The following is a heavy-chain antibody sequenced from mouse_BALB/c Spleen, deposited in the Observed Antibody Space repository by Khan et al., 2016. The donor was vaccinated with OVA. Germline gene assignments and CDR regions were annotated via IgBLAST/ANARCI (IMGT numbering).Heavy chain of an antibody. CDR2: IYPGNVNT. D-gene: IGHD2-4*01. V-gene: IGHV1S56*01. Sequence: QVQLQQSGPELVKPGASVRISCKASGYTFRTYYIHWIRQRPGQGLEWIGWIYPGNVNTKYNERFKGMATLTADTSSTTAYMHLSSLTSEDSAVYFCARDDYFVGDAMDYWGPGSSVTVSS. CDR1: GYTFRTYY. CDR3: ARDDYFVGDAMDY. J-gene: IGHJ4*01.